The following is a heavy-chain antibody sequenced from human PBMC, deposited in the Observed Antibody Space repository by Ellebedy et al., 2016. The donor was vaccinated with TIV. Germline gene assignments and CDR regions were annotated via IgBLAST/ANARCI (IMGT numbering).Heavy chain of an antibody. V-gene: IGHV4-59*01. Sequence: MPSETLSLTCSVSGGSIGRYFWTWIRQSPEKGLEWIGYVFSSGYTNYNPSLESRGTISIDTSKGQFSLRLTSVTAADTAVYYCARGYDNTGFYDCPYDHWGQGTLVTVSS. CDR1: GGSIGRYF. CDR3: ARGYDNTGFYDCPYDH. CDR2: VFSSGYT. J-gene: IGHJ4*02. D-gene: IGHD2-21*02.